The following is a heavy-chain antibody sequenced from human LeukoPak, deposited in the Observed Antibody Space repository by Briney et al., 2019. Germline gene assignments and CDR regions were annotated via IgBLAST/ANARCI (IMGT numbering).Heavy chain of an antibody. V-gene: IGHV3-74*01. CDR3: GTAQY. Sequence: PGGSLRLSCAASGFIFNDFWMHWLRQVPGKGPVWVSRISSDGSTTYYADSVKGRFTISRDNAKNTLYLQMSSLRVEDTAVYYCGTAQYGGQGTLLTVSS. CDR1: GFIFNDFW. J-gene: IGHJ4*02. CDR2: ISSDGSTT.